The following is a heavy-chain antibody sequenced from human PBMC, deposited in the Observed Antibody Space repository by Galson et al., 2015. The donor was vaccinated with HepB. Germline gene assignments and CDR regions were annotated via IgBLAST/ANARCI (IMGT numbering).Heavy chain of an antibody. CDR3: ARLGRGGSYPYFDY. CDR1: GGSISSYY. Sequence: SETLSLTCTVSGGSISSYYWSWIRQPPGKGLEWIGYIYYSGSTNYNPSLKSRVTISVDTSKNQFSLKLSSVTAADTAVYYCARLGRGGSYPYFDYWGQGTLVTVSS. D-gene: IGHD1-26*01. J-gene: IGHJ4*02. V-gene: IGHV4-59*01. CDR2: IYYSGST.